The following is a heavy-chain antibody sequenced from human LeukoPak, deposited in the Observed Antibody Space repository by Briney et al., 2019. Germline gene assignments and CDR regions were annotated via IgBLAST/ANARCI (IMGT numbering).Heavy chain of an antibody. CDR1: DGSISSSNYY. V-gene: IGHV4-39*01. J-gene: IGHJ6*02. CDR2: IYYGGTT. CDR3: ARHRFYYGMDV. Sequence: SETLSLTCTVSDGSISSSNYYWAWIRQPPGKGLEWIGSIYYGGTTYYSPSLKSRVTISADSSKNQFSLRLTSVTAADTAVYYCARHRFYYGMDVWGQGTTVTVSS.